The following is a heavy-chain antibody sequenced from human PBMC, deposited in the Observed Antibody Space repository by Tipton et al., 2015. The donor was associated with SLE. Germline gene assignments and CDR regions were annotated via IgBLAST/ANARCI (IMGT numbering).Heavy chain of an antibody. V-gene: IGHV4-38-2*02. J-gene: IGHJ4*02. CDR3: ARAIGANFFNF. CDR2: IYQSGSS. CDR1: GYSISSGYY. D-gene: IGHD3-16*01. Sequence: TLSLTCTVSGYSISSGYYWGWIRQPPGKGLEWIGSIYQSGSSYCNPSLRSRVTISVDTSKVQFSLRLTSVTAADTAVYYCARAIGANFFNFWGQGTLVTVSS.